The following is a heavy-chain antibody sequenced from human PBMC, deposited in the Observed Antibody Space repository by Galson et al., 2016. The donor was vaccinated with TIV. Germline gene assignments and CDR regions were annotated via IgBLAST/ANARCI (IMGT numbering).Heavy chain of an antibody. V-gene: IGHV1-24*01. CDR2: FDPEVSKT. CDR3: ATVAWFPGLSLDN. D-gene: IGHD2/OR15-2a*01. Sequence: SVKVSCKVSGNSLAELVLHWVRQAPGKGLEWMGGFDPEVSKTVYAQRFQGRVTVTAETYRDTAYMELGSLRIEDTAVYYCATVAWFPGLSLDNWGQGTLVTVSS. J-gene: IGHJ4*02. CDR1: GNSLAELV.